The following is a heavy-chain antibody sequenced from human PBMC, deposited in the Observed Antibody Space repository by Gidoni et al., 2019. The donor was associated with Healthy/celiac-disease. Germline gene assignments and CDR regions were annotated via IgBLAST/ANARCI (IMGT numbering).Heavy chain of an antibody. V-gene: IGHV4-31*01. Sequence: QAQLQESCPGLVKHSQTQSLTRPVHGGIISRGGHDRSWIRQHPGKGLEWIGYIYYSGSTYYNPSLRVLVTVSAYTSKNHFSLKLISVAAADTSVYYCAIGELHGYSGYDPMVYFDYWGQGTLVTVSS. D-gene: IGHD5-12*01. CDR1: GGIISRGGHD. J-gene: IGHJ4*02. CDR2: IYYSGST. CDR3: AIGELHGYSGYDPMVYFDY.